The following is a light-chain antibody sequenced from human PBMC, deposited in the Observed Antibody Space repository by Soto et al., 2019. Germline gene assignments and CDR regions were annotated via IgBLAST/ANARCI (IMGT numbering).Light chain of an antibody. J-gene: IGLJ1*01. CDR2: DVS. CDR1: SSDVGGYNY. CDR3: SSYTSSSTPYD. Sequence: QSVLTRPASVSGSPGQSITISCTGTSSDVGGYNYVSWYQQHPGKAPKLMIYDVSNRPSGVSNRFSGSKSGNTASLTISGLQAEDEADYYCSSYTSSSTPYDFGTGTQLTVL. V-gene: IGLV2-14*01.